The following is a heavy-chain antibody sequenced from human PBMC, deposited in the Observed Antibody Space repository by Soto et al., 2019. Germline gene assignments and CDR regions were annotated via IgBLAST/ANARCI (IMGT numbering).Heavy chain of an antibody. CDR2: IYYTGTT. V-gene: IGHV4-30-4*01. Sequence: QVQLQESGPGLVKPSQTLSLTCTVSGDSIITDDHYWSWIRQPPGKGLEWIGYIYYTGTTYYSPSRKSRASLSVDTSKKQSYLSLTSVTAADTDVYFCARGKDYSYVDSWGQGILVTVSS. CDR1: GDSIITDDHY. J-gene: IGHJ4*02. CDR3: ARGKDYSYVDS. D-gene: IGHD4-4*01.